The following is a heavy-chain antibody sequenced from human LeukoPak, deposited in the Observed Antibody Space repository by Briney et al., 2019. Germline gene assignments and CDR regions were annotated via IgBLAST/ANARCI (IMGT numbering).Heavy chain of an antibody. Sequence: SETLSLTCTVSGGSISSYYWSWIRQPPGKGLEWIGYIYYSGSTNYNPSLKCRVTISVGTSKNQFSLKLSSVTAADTAVYYCARRDGYNSYYFDYWGQGTLVTVSS. CDR1: GGSISSYY. V-gene: IGHV4-59*01. J-gene: IGHJ4*02. CDR2: IYYSGST. CDR3: ARRDGYNSYYFDY. D-gene: IGHD5-24*01.